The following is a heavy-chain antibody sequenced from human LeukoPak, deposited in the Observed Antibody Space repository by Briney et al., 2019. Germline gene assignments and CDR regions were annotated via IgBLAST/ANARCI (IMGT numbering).Heavy chain of an antibody. CDR1: GLNFRSSW. CDR3: ARVNYGDYDDY. V-gene: IGHV3-7*03. J-gene: IGHJ4*02. CDR2: INQDGSEK. Sequence: GGSLRLSCAASGLNFRSSWMSWIRQAPGKGLERVANINQDGSEKSYVDSVKGRFTISRDNAKNSLYLQMNSLRAEDTAVYYCARVNYGDYDDYWGQGTLVTVSS. D-gene: IGHD4-17*01.